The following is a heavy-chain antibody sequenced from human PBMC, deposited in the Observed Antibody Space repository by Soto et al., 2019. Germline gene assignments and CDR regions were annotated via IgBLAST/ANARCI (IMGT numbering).Heavy chain of an antibody. J-gene: IGHJ6*02. CDR2: INSDGSST. Sequence: GGSLRLSFAASGFTFSSYWMHWVRQAPGKGLVWVSRINSDGSSTSYADSVKGRFTISRDNAKNTLYLQMNSLRAEDTAVYYCVRYYYDSSAHYGMDVWGQGTTVTVSS. CDR3: VRYYYDSSAHYGMDV. CDR1: GFTFSSYW. V-gene: IGHV3-74*01. D-gene: IGHD3-22*01.